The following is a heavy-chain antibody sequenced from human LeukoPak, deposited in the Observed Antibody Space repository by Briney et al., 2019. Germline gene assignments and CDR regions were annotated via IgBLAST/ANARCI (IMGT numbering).Heavy chain of an antibody. V-gene: IGHV4-30-2*01. D-gene: IGHD3-10*01. CDR1: GGSISSGGYS. Sequence: KPSQTLSLTCAVSGGSISSGGYSWSWIRQPPGKGLEWIGYIYHSGSTYYNPSLKSRVTISVDRSKNQFSLKLSSVTAADTAVYYCARVGDFLDAFDIWGQGTMVTVSS. J-gene: IGHJ3*02. CDR2: IYHSGST. CDR3: ARVGDFLDAFDI.